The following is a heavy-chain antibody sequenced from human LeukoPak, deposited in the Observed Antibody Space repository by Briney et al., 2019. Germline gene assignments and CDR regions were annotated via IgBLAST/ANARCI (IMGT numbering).Heavy chain of an antibody. J-gene: IGHJ4*02. Sequence: ASVKVSCKASGYTFTTYGISWVRQAPGQGLEWMGWINAYNGNTIYAQKLQGRVTMTTDTSASTAYMELRSLRSDDTAVYYCVRASDLDSFDYWGQGTLVTVSS. CDR3: VRASDLDSFDY. CDR2: INAYNGNT. V-gene: IGHV1-18*01. CDR1: GYTFTTYG.